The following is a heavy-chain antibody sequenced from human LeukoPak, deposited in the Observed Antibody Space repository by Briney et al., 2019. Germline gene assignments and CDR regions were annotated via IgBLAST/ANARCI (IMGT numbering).Heavy chain of an antibody. CDR3: ARGGPLEWLLYGWFDP. Sequence: ASVKVSCKASGYTFTGYYMHWVRQAPGQGLEWMGWINPNSGGTNYAQKFQGRVTMTRDTSISTAYMELSRLRSDDTAVYYCARGGPLEWLLYGWFDPWGQGTLVTVSS. V-gene: IGHV1-2*02. CDR2: INPNSGGT. D-gene: IGHD3-3*01. J-gene: IGHJ5*02. CDR1: GYTFTGYY.